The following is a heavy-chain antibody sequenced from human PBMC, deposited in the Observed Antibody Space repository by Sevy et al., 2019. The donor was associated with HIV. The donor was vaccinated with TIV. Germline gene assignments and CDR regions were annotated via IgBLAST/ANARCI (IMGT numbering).Heavy chain of an antibody. V-gene: IGHV3-15*01. D-gene: IGHD1-26*01. CDR1: GFTFSNAW. Sequence: GGSLRLSCVASGFTFSNAWMSRVRQAPRKGLEWVDHIKSKSDGGTTDYAAPVKGRFAISGDDSKNTVFLQMNRLKTEDTAVYYCSTVKGNREWGFYFDPWGQGTLVTVSS. J-gene: IGHJ5*02. CDR3: STVKGNREWGFYFDP. CDR2: IKSKSDGGTT.